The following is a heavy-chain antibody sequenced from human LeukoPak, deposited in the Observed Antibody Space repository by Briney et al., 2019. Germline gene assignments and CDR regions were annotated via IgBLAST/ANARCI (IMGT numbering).Heavy chain of an antibody. V-gene: IGHV3-66*01. CDR2: IYSGGST. CDR1: GFTVSSNY. J-gene: IGHJ4*02. D-gene: IGHD5-24*01. Sequence: GGSLRLSCAASGFTVSSNYMSCVRQAPGKGLEWVSVIYSGGSTYYADSVKGRFTISRDNSKKTLYLQMNSLRAEDTAVYYCARSGRDGYNFNFDYWGQGTLVTVSS. CDR3: ARSGRDGYNFNFDY.